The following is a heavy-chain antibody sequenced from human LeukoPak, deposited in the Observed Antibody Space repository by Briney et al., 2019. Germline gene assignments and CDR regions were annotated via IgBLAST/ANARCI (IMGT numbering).Heavy chain of an antibody. CDR2: IRYDGSNK. J-gene: IGHJ3*02. CDR3: AKESLWFGELLTDAFDI. CDR1: GFTFSSYG. Sequence: PGGSLRLSCAASGFTFSSYGMHWVRQAPGKGLEWVAFIRYDGSNKYYADSVKGRFTISRDNSKNMLYLQMNSLRAEDTALYYCAKESLWFGELLTDAFDIWGQGTMVTVSS. D-gene: IGHD3-10*01. V-gene: IGHV3-30*02.